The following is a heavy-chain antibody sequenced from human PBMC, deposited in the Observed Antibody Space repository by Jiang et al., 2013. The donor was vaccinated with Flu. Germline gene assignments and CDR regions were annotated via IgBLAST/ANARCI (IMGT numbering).Heavy chain of an antibody. Sequence: SGAEVKKPGSSVKVSCQASGDTFNKYSFGWVRQTPGQGLEWLGGIIPIFDLPHYTQKFRGRVTITADGSTSTAYMDLSDLRSEDTGVYYCATVAGGGGEILDYFDYWGQGTLVTVSS. CDR3: ATVAGGGGEILDYFDY. V-gene: IGHV1-69*01. D-gene: IGHD3-3*01. CDR2: IIPIFDLP. J-gene: IGHJ4*02. CDR1: GDTFNKYS.